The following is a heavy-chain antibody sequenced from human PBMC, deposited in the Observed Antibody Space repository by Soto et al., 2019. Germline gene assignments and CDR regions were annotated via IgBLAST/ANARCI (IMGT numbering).Heavy chain of an antibody. CDR1: GYTFTSHD. Sequence: QVQLVQSGTEVKKPGASVKVSCKASGYTFTSHDINWVRQATGQGLEWMGWMNPNSGNTGCAQKFQGRVTMTRNTSISTAYMELSSLRSEDTAVYYCARWDYGVYARFDYWGQGTLVTVSS. CDR2: MNPNSGNT. CDR3: ARWDYGVYARFDY. J-gene: IGHJ4*02. V-gene: IGHV1-8*01. D-gene: IGHD4-17*01.